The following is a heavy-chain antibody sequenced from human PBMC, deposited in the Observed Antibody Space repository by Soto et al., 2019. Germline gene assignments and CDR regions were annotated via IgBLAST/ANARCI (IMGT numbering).Heavy chain of an antibody. CDR3: ARDPRYYDFWSGYDSYYGMDV. J-gene: IGHJ6*02. Sequence: GGSLRLSCAASGFTFSSYWMHWVRQAPGKGLVWVSRINSDGSSTSYADSVKGRFTISRENAKNTLYLQMNSLRAEDTAVYYCARDPRYYDFWSGYDSYYGMDVWGQGTTVTVSS. V-gene: IGHV3-74*01. CDR1: GFTFSSYW. CDR2: INSDGSST. D-gene: IGHD3-3*01.